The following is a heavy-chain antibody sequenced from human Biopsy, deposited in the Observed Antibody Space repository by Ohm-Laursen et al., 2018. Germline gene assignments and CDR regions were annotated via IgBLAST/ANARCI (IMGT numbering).Heavy chain of an antibody. CDR1: GYTLTELS. Sequence: SVKVSCKVYGYTLTELSMHWVRQAPGKGLEWMGGFAPENGKTVYTQNFQARVSMTEDTSTDTAYMELRSLRSEDTAVYYCAADINVWNVNYWGQGTQVTVSS. D-gene: IGHD1-1*01. V-gene: IGHV1-24*01. CDR3: AADINVWNVNY. CDR2: FAPENGKT. J-gene: IGHJ4*02.